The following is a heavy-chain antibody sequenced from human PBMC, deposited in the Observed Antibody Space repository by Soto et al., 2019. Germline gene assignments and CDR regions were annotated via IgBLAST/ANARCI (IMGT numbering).Heavy chain of an antibody. J-gene: IGHJ6*02. V-gene: IGHV1-18*01. Sequence: VHLGRSALGVKRPGASWKVPSKVPGYTFPPKGTGWVRKPLGKGLEWMGWINTHNGNTNYAQNLQGRVLMTADTSTSTAYMELRSLRSDDTAVYYCTREGSARYYYYGMDAWGQGTTVTVSS. CDR3: TREGSARYYYYGMDA. D-gene: IGHD3-10*01. CDR2: INTHNGNT. CDR1: GYTFPPKG.